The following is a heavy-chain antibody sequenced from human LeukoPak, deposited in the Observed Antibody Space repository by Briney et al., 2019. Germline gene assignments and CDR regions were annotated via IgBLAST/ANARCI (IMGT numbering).Heavy chain of an antibody. Sequence: PAGSLTLYCAGYGFTFSNYWMHWLPPGKGKGLVWVSYIRGEGTTTDYADSVKGRFTISRDNAKNTVFLQMNNLRAEDTALYYCATGYISAYEYWGQGVLVTVSS. CDR2: IRGEGTTT. V-gene: IGHV3-74*01. D-gene: IGHD5-18*01. CDR3: ATGYISAYEY. J-gene: IGHJ4*02. CDR1: GFTFSNYW.